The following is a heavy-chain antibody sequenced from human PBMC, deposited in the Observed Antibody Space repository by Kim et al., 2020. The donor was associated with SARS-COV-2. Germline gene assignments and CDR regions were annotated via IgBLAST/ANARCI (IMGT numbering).Heavy chain of an antibody. J-gene: IGHJ4*02. CDR3: ARTHVLLWFGELLHFDY. Sequence: ASVKVSCKASGYTFTSYGISWVRQAPGQGLEWMGWISAYNDNTNYAQKLQGRVTMTTDTSTSTAYMKLGSLRSDDTAVYYCARTHVLLWFGELLHFDYWGQGTLVTVAS. V-gene: IGHV1-18*01. CDR2: ISAYNDNT. D-gene: IGHD3-10*01. CDR1: GYTFTSYG.